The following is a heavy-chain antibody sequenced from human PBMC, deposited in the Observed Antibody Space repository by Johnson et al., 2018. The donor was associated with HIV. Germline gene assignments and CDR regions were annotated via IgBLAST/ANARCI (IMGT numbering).Heavy chain of an antibody. CDR1: GFIFNNYG. CDR3: ARGRGGSYADAFDI. V-gene: IGHV3-30*19. J-gene: IGHJ3*02. CDR2: IWFDGSNK. D-gene: IGHD1-26*01. Sequence: QVQLVESGGGVVQPGRSLRLSCAASGFIFNNYGMHWVRQTPGKGLEWVAVIWFDGSNKYYADSVKGRFTISRDNSKNTLDLKMNSLRAEDTAVYYCARGRGGSYADAFDIWGQGTMVTVSS.